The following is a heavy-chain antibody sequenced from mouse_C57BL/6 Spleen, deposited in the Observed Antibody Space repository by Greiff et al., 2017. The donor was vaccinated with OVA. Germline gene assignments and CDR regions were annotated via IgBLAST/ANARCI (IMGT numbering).Heavy chain of an antibody. CDR2: IDPSDSYT. D-gene: IGHD1-1*01. J-gene: IGHJ4*01. Sequence: QVQLQQPGAELVMPGASVKLSCKASGYTFTSSWMHWVKQRPGQGLEWIGEIDPSDSYTNYNQKFKGKSTLTVDKSSSTAYMQLSSLTSEDSAVYYCARRYYGSSYVMDYWGQGTSVTVSS. V-gene: IGHV1-69*01. CDR3: ARRYYGSSYVMDY. CDR1: GYTFTSSW.